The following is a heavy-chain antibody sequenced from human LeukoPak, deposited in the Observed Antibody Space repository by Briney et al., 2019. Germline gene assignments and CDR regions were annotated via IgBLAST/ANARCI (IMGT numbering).Heavy chain of an antibody. CDR3: ARTITVAGKYYFDY. CDR1: GGSISSDSYY. J-gene: IGHJ4*02. Sequence: TSETLSLTCTVSGGSISSDSYYWRWIRQPAGKGLGWIGRIYTSGSTNYNPSLKSRVTIPVDTSKNQFSLTLSSVTAADTAVYYCARTITVAGKYYFDYWGQGTLVTVSS. V-gene: IGHV4-61*02. CDR2: IYTSGST. D-gene: IGHD6-19*01.